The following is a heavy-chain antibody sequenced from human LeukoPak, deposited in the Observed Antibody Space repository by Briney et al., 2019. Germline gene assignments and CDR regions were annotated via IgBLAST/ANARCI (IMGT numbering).Heavy chain of an antibody. V-gene: IGHV3-7*01. CDR3: ARDHAMAVAGLIDY. Sequence: GGSLRLSCAASRFTFSRYWMTWVRQAPGKGLEWLANIKEDGSDKYYVDSVEGRFTISRDNAKNSLYLQMNSLRAEDMAVYYCARDHAMAVAGLIDYWGQGALVTVSS. CDR1: RFTFSRYW. CDR2: IKEDGSDK. D-gene: IGHD6-19*01. J-gene: IGHJ4*02.